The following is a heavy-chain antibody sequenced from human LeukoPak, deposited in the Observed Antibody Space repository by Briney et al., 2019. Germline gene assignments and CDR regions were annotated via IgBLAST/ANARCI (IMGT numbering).Heavy chain of an antibody. J-gene: IGHJ6*03. V-gene: IGHV4-39*01. CDR3: ARLVGDLRQWLVVYCYYYMDV. CDR2: IYYSGST. Sequence: SETLSLTCTVSGGSISSSSYYWGWIRQPPGKGLEWIGSIYYSGSTYYNPSLKSRVTISVDTSKNQFSLKLSSVTAADTAVYYCARLVGDLRQWLVVYCYYYMDVWGKGTTVTVSS. CDR1: GGSISSSSYY. D-gene: IGHD6-19*01.